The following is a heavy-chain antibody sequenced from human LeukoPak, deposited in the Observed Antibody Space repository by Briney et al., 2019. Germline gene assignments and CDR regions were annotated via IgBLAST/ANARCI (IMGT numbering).Heavy chain of an antibody. CDR2: ISAYNGNT. J-gene: IGHJ5*02. V-gene: IGHV1-18*01. CDR1: GYTFTNYA. Sequence: ASVKVSCKASGYTFTNYAVSWVRQAPGQGLEWMGWISAYNGNTNYAQKLQGRVTMTTDTSTSTAYMELRSLRSDDTAVYYCARGEAAAPNWFDPWGQGTLVTVSS. D-gene: IGHD6-13*01. CDR3: ARGEAAAPNWFDP.